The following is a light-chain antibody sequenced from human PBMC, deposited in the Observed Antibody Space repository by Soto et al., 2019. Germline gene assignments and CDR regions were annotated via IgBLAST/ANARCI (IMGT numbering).Light chain of an antibody. V-gene: IGKV3-20*01. CDR2: GAS. J-gene: IGKJ4*01. Sequence: IVMEHSPGTLPLSPEERATLSCRASQSVSSYLAWYQQKPGQAPRLLIYGASSRATGIPDRFSGSGSGTDFTLTISRLEPADFAVYYCQQYASSPPLTFGGGTKV. CDR1: QSVSSY. CDR3: QQYASSPPLT.